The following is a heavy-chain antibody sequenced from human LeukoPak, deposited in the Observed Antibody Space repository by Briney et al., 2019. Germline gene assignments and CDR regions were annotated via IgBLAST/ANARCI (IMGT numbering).Heavy chain of an antibody. CDR3: VRIVGHTTTDF. CDR2: VSFDGRNK. J-gene: IGHJ4*02. V-gene: IGHV3-30-3*01. D-gene: IGHD1-26*01. CDR1: GFSLSSYA. Sequence: PGRSLRLSCEASGFSLSSYAFHWVRQAPGKWLEWVSFVSFDGRNKNYADSVRGRFTISRDNSKNTLYLQMNSVTYEDTAVYFCVRIVGHTTTDFWGQGTIVTVSS.